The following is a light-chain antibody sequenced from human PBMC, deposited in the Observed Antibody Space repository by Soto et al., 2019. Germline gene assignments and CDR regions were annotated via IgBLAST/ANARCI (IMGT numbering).Light chain of an antibody. Sequence: IQLTQSPSSLSASVGDRVTITWRASQDIATYLAWYQQKPGEAPKLLIYAASTLYGGVPSRFSGSGSGTDFALTITSLQAEDFATYYCQQLRMYPSTFGGGTKVDIK. CDR1: QDIATY. CDR2: AAS. CDR3: QQLRMYPST. V-gene: IGKV1-9*01. J-gene: IGKJ4*01.